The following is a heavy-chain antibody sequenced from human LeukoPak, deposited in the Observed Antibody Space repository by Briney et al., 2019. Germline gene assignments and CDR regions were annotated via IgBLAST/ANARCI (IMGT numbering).Heavy chain of an antibody. Sequence: GGSLRLSCAASGFTFSSYWMHWVRHAPGKGLVWVSRINSDGSSTSYADSVKGRFTISRDNAKNTLYLQMNSLRAEDTAVYYCARSMVTIPIPGGYWGQGTLVTVSS. J-gene: IGHJ4*02. V-gene: IGHV3-74*01. D-gene: IGHD2-2*02. CDR3: ARSMVTIPIPGGY. CDR2: INSDGSST. CDR1: GFTFSSYW.